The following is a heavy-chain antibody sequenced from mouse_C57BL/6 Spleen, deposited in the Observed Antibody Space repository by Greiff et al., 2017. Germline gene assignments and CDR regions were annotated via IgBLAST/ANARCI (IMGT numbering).Heavy chain of an antibody. CDR1: GYTFTSYW. D-gene: IGHD1-1*01. J-gene: IGHJ4*01. CDR2: IHPNSGST. Sequence: VQLQQSGAELVKPGASVKLSCKASGYTFTSYWMHWVKQRPGQGLEWIGMIHPNSGSTNYNEKFKSKATLTVDKSSSTAYMQLSSLTSEDSAVYYCARSDGPYAMDYWGQGTSVTVSS. V-gene: IGHV1-64*01. CDR3: ARSDGPYAMDY.